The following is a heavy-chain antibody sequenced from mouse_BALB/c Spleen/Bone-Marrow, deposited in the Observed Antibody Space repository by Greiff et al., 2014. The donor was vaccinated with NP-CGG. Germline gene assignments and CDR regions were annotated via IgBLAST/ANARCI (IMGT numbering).Heavy chain of an antibody. CDR3: ARGRNYYGSSYYFDY. V-gene: IGHV1-87*01. CDR1: GYTFTSYW. CDR2: IYPGDGDT. Sequence: VQLQQSGAELARPGASVKLSCKASGYTFTSYWMQWVKQRPGQGLEWIGAIYPGDGDTRYTQKFKGKATLTADKSSSTAYMQLSSLASVDSAVYYCARGRNYYGSSYYFDYWGQGTTLTVSS. J-gene: IGHJ2*01. D-gene: IGHD1-1*01.